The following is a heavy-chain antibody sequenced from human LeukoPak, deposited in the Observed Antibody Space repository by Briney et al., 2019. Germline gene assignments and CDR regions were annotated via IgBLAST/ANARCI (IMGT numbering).Heavy chain of an antibody. CDR3: ARDRARRLQFNVVDY. CDR1: GYTFTSYG. J-gene: IGHJ4*02. Sequence: ASVKVSCKASGYTFTSYGISWVRQAPGQGLEWMGWISAYNGNTNYAQKLQGRVTMTTDTSTSTAYMELRSLRSDDTAVYYCARDRARRLQFNVVDYWGQGSLVTVSS. CDR2: ISAYNGNT. V-gene: IGHV1-18*01. D-gene: IGHD5-24*01.